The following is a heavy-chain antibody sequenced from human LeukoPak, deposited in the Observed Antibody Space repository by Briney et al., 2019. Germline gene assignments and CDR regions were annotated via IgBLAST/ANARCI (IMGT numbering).Heavy chain of an antibody. J-gene: IGHJ4*02. D-gene: IGHD4-17*01. CDR3: ARNGGIYGDYAGGYFDY. CDR1: GYTFTSYG. CDR2: ISAYNGNT. Sequence: PRASVKVSCKASGYTFTSYGISWVRQAPGQGLEWMGWISAYNGNTNYAQKLQGRVTMTTDTSTSTAYMELSSLRSEDTAVYYCARNGGIYGDYAGGYFDYWGQGTLVTVSS. V-gene: IGHV1-18*01.